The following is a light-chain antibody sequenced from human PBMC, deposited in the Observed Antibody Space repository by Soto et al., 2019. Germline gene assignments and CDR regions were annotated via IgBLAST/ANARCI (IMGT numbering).Light chain of an antibody. CDR3: QQYLHTPRT. J-gene: IGKJ1*01. V-gene: IGKV4-1*01. CDR2: WAS. CDR1: QSVLYSSNNKNY. Sequence: DAVVTQSPDSLAASLGERATINCKSSQSVLYSSNNKNYLAWYQQKPGQPPKLLIYWASTRQSGVPDRFSGSGSGTDFTLTISSLQAEDVAVYFCQQYLHTPRTFGQGTKVDIK.